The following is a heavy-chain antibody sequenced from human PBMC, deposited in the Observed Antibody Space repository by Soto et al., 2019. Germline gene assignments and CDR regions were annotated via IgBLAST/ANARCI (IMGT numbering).Heavy chain of an antibody. J-gene: IGHJ4*02. D-gene: IGHD2-2*01. CDR1: GFTFSSYW. Sequence: EVQLVESGGGLVQPGGSLRLSCAASGFTFSSYWMSWVRQAPGKGLEWVANIKQDGSEKYYVDSVKGRFTISRDNAKNSLYLQMNSLRAEDTALYYCASPPCSSTSCQINGIGYWGQGTLVTVSS. V-gene: IGHV3-7*01. CDR2: IKQDGSEK. CDR3: ASPPCSSTSCQINGIGY.